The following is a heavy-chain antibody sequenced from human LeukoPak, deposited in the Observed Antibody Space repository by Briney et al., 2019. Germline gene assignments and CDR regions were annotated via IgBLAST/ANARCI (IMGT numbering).Heavy chain of an antibody. CDR3: ALPGTVTRSWDYYGMDV. J-gene: IGHJ6*02. CDR1: GFTFSSYA. D-gene: IGHD4-17*01. V-gene: IGHV3-23*01. CDR2: ISGSGGST. Sequence: GGSLRLSCAAYGFTFSSYAMSWVRQAPGKGLEWVSAISGSGGSTYYADSVKGRFTISRDNSKNTLYLQMNSLRAEDTAVYYCALPGTVTRSWDYYGMDVWGQGTTVTVSS.